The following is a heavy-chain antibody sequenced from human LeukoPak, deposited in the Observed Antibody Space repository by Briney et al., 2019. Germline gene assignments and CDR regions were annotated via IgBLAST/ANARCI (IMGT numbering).Heavy chain of an antibody. J-gene: IGHJ4*02. V-gene: IGHV4-31*03. CDR2: IYYSGST. CDR3: ASRFQVRGVIADY. Sequence: SETLSLTCTVSGGSISSGGYYWSWIRQHPGKGLEWIGYIYYSGSTYYNPSLKSRVTISVDTSKNQFSLKLSSVTAADTAVYYCASRFQVRGVIADYWGQGTLVTVSS. D-gene: IGHD3-10*01. CDR1: GGSISSGGYY.